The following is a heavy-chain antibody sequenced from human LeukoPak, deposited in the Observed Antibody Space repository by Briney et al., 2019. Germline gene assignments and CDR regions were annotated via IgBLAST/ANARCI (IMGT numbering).Heavy chain of an antibody. V-gene: IGHV4-59*01. J-gene: IGHJ6*03. D-gene: IGHD3-10*01. CDR2: IYYSGST. CDR3: ARSSVWNYYYYYMDV. CDR1: GGSISSYY. Sequence: PSETLSLTCTVSGGSISSYYWSWIRQPPGKGLEWIGYIYYSGSTNYNPSLKSRVTISVDTSKNQFSLKLSSVTAADTAVYYCARSSVWNYYYYYMDVWGKGTTVTVSS.